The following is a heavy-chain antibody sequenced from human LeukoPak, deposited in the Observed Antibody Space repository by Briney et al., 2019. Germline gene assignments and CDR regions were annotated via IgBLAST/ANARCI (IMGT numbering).Heavy chain of an antibody. Sequence: GGSLMVSCKVSGYTLTELSIRWVRQALGKGIEWMGGFDPEDDETIYAQKFQGRVTLTEDTSTDTAHMELSSLRSEDTAVYYCATGRSGYGYVIDSWGQGTLVTVSS. J-gene: IGHJ4*02. D-gene: IGHD5-18*01. CDR2: FDPEDDET. CDR1: GYTLTELS. V-gene: IGHV1-24*01. CDR3: ATGRSGYGYVIDS.